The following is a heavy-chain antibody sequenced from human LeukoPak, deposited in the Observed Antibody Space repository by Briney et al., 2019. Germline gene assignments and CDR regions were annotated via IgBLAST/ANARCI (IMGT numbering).Heavy chain of an antibody. CDR2: IYYSGST. J-gene: IGHJ4*02. Sequence: SETLSLTCTVSGGSISSGDYYWSWIRQPPGKGLEWIGYIYYSGSTYYNPSLKSRVTISVDTSKNQFSLKLSSVTAADTAVYYCARVMREQQLVGGFDYWGQGTLVTVSS. CDR1: GGSISSGDYY. CDR3: ARVMREQQLVGGFDY. V-gene: IGHV4-30-4*08. D-gene: IGHD6-13*01.